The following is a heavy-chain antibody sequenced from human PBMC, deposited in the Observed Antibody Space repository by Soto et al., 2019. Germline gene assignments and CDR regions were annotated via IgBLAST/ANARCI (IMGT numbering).Heavy chain of an antibody. CDR1: GGSISSGGYY. V-gene: IGHV4-31*11. CDR2: IYYSGST. CDR3: ARERKFLWFDP. J-gene: IGHJ5*02. Sequence: SEALSLTCAVSGGSISSGGYYWSWIRQHPGKGLEWIGYIYYSGSTYYNPSLKSRVTISVDTSKNQFSLKLSSVTAADTAVYYCARERKFLWFDPWGQATLVTVSS.